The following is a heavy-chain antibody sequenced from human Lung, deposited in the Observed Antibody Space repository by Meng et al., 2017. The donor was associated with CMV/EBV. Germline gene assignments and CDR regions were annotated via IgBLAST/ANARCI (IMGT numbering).Heavy chain of an antibody. D-gene: IGHD3-16*01. Sequence: SCAASGFTISRNWMAWVRQAPGKGLEWVANIDEDGSGEDHSVSVAGRLIISRDNSKNLLYLHMNSLRAEDTAGYYCVRAGGQHNRFDYLGQGTLVTVSS. CDR2: IDEDGSGE. CDR1: GFTISRNW. J-gene: IGHJ4*02. CDR3: VRAGGQHNRFDY. V-gene: IGHV3-7*03.